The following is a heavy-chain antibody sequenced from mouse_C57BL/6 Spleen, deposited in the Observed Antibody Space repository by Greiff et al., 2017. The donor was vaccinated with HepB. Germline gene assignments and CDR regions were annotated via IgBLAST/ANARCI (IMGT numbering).Heavy chain of an antibody. Sequence: QVQLKESGPELVKPGASVKISCKASGYAFSSSWMNWVKQRPGKGLEWIGRIYPGDGDTNYNGKFKGKATLTADKSSSTAYMQLSSLTSEDSAVYFCARGNYDYDGLATSFDYWGQGTTLTVSS. D-gene: IGHD2-4*01. CDR3: ARGNYDYDGLATSFDY. V-gene: IGHV1-82*01. CDR2: IYPGDGDT. J-gene: IGHJ2*01. CDR1: GYAFSSSW.